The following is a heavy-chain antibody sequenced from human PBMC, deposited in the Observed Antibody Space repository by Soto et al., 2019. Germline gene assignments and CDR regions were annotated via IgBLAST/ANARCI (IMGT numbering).Heavy chain of an antibody. D-gene: IGHD3-3*01. Sequence: GGSLRLSCAASGFTFSSYSMNWVRQAPGKGLEWVSYISSSSSTIYYADSVKGRFTISRDNAKNSLYLQMNSLRAEDTAVYYCARDQSAVAWSGYFPSNWFDPWGQGTLVTVSS. CDR1: GFTFSSYS. V-gene: IGHV3-48*01. CDR3: ARDQSAVAWSGYFPSNWFDP. CDR2: ISSSSSTI. J-gene: IGHJ5*02.